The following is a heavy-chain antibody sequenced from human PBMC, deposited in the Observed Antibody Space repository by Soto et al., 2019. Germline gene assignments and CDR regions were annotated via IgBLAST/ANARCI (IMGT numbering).Heavy chain of an antibody. D-gene: IGHD3-22*01. Sequence: QVQLVQSGAEVMKPGASVKVSCKASGYTFTSYAMHWVRQAPGQRLEWMGWINAGNGNTKYSQKFQGRVTITRDTSASTAYMELSSLRSEDTAVYYCARTTYYYDSSGYPGPHYFDYWGQGTLVTVSS. J-gene: IGHJ4*02. CDR3: ARTTYYYDSSGYPGPHYFDY. V-gene: IGHV1-3*01. CDR1: GYTFTSYA. CDR2: INAGNGNT.